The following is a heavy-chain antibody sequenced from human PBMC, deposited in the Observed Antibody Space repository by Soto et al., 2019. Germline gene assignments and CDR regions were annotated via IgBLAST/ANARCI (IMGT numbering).Heavy chain of an antibody. V-gene: IGHV3-7*01. CDR3: ARSFFRAAQD. Sequence: EVQLVESGGGLVQPGGSLRLSCAASGFTFSNYWMTWVRQAPGKGLEWVAKIKQDGSDKYYGESVTGRFTISRDNAKNSLYLQMNSLRAEDTGVYYCARSFFRAAQDWCQGTLVTVSS. D-gene: IGHD6-25*01. CDR2: IKQDGSDK. CDR1: GFTFSNYW. J-gene: IGHJ4*02.